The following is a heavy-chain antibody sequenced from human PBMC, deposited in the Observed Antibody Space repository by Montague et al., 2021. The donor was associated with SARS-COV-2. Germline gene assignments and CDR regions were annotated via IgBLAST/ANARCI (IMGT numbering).Heavy chain of an antibody. CDR2: ISSTGGST. D-gene: IGHD3-10*01. CDR1: GFTFSSYA. V-gene: IGHV3-23*01. J-gene: IGHJ5*02. Sequence: YLSLSFSASGFTFSSYAMIWVRQAPGKGLEWVSTISSTGGSTYYADSVKGRFIISRDNSRNTVYMQMNNLRAEDTAVYYCAKGFTYYFASGGYPNYFDPWGQGTLVSVSS. CDR3: AKGFTYYFASGGYPNYFDP.